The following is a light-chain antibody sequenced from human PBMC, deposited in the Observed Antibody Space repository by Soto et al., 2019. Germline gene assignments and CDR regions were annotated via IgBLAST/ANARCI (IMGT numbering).Light chain of an antibody. CDR3: SAYAGSNNFV. CDR2: EVS. Sequence: QSALTQPPSASGSPGQSVTISCTGTSSDVGDNYVSWYHQHRGKAPKLIIYEVSQRPSGVPDRFSGSKSGSTASLTVSGLQPEDEADYYCSAYAGSNNFVFGSGTKLTVL. CDR1: SSDVGDNY. V-gene: IGLV2-8*01. J-gene: IGLJ1*01.